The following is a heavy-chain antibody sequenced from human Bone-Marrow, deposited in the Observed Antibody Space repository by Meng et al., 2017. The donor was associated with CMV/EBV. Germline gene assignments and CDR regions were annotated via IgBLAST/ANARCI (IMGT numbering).Heavy chain of an antibody. D-gene: IGHD3-3*01. J-gene: IGHJ4*02. CDR3: ARDITIFGVVTPQRALGGFDY. V-gene: IGHV3-30*03. CDR2: ISYDGNNK. Sequence: GESLKISRAASGFTFSNYVMYWVRQAPGKGLEWVAVISYDGNNKYYGETVKGRFTISRDNAKNSLYLQMNSLRAEDTAVYYCARDITIFGVVTPQRALGGFDYWGQGTLVTVSS. CDR1: GFTFSNYV.